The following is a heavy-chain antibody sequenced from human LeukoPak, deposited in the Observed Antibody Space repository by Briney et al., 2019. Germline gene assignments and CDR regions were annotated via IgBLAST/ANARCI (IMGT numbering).Heavy chain of an antibody. CDR3: ARALNYYDSSLDY. J-gene: IGHJ4*02. CDR2: IGPNNGVT. V-gene: IGHV1-2*02. Sequence: GASVKVSCKASGYTFTDYFLHWVRQAPGQGLEWMGWIGPNNGVTNYAQKFQGRVTMTRDTSISTAYMELSRLRSDDTAVYYCARALNYYDSSLDYWGQGTLVTVSS. CDR1: GYTFTDYF. D-gene: IGHD3-22*01.